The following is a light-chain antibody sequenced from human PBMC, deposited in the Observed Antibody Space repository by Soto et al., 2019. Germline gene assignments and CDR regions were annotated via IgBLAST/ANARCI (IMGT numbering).Light chain of an antibody. CDR2: EVS. V-gene: IGLV2-14*01. Sequence: QSVLTQPASVSGSPGQSITISCTGTSSDVGGYNYVSWYQQHPGKAPKLMIYEVSNRPSGVSNRFSGSKSGNTASLTISGIQAEDDADYYCSSYTSSSTVFGTGTKLTVL. CDR3: SSYTSSSTV. CDR1: SSDVGGYNY. J-gene: IGLJ1*01.